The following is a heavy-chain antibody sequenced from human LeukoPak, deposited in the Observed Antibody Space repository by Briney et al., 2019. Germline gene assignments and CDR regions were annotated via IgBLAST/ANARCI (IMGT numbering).Heavy chain of an antibody. CDR3: ARVYSGSYSSTLTFDY. Sequence: SETLSLTCTVSGGSISTYYWSWIRQPPGKGLEWIGYIYYSGSTNYNPSLKSRVTISVDTSKNQFSLKLSSVTAADTAVYYCARVYSGSYSSTLTFDYWGQGTLVTVSS. D-gene: IGHD3-10*01. J-gene: IGHJ4*02. V-gene: IGHV4-59*01. CDR1: GGSISTYY. CDR2: IYYSGST.